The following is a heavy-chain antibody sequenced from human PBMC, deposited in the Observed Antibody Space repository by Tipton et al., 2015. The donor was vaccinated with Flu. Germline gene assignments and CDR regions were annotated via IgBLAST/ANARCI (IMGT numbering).Heavy chain of an antibody. CDR2: ISWNSGSI. CDR1: GFTFDDYA. Sequence: SLRLSCAASGFTFDDYAMHWVRQAPGKGLEWVSGISWNSGSIGYADSVKGRFTISRDNAKNSLYLQMNSLRAEDTALYYCAKDDYGDTGAFDIWDQGTMVTVSS. D-gene: IGHD4-17*01. J-gene: IGHJ3*02. CDR3: AKDDYGDTGAFDI. V-gene: IGHV3-9*01.